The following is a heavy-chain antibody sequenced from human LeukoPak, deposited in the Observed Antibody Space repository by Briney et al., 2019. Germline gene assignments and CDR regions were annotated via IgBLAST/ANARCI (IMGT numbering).Heavy chain of an antibody. D-gene: IGHD3-22*01. CDR1: GFTFDDYA. Sequence: PGRSLRLSCAASGFTFDDYAMRWVRQAPGKGLEWVSGINWNSDSIDYADSVKGRFTISRDNAKNSLYLQMNSLRAEDTALYYCAKGDSSTPKYYLGYWGQGTLVTVSS. V-gene: IGHV3-9*01. J-gene: IGHJ4*02. CDR3: AKGDSSTPKYYLGY. CDR2: INWNSDSI.